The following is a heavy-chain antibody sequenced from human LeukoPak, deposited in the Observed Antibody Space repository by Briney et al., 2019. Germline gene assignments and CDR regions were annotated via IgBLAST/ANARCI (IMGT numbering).Heavy chain of an antibody. D-gene: IGHD2-8*01. CDR3: ARSSRGVYHVPLDY. CDR2: IYYSGST. Sequence: SETLSLTCAVYGGSFSGYYWSWIRQPPGKGLEWIGYIYYSGSTNYNPSLKSRVTISVDTSKNQFSLKLSSVTAADTAVYYCARSSRGVYHVPLDYWGQGTLVTVSS. V-gene: IGHV4-59*08. J-gene: IGHJ4*02. CDR1: GGSFSGYY.